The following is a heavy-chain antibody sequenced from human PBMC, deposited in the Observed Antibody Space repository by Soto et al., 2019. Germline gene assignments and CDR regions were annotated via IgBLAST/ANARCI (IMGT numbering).Heavy chain of an antibody. CDR2: IDYSGAT. Sequence: SETLSLTCTVSGGSISSSVYYWGWIRQPPGRGLEWIGIIDYSGATYYNPSLESRLTMSVDTSKNHFSLNLNSMTAADTAVYYCAREGFNYYYGMDVWGQGTTVTVSS. CDR3: AREGFNYYYGMDV. V-gene: IGHV4-39*02. J-gene: IGHJ6*02. CDR1: GGSISSSVYY.